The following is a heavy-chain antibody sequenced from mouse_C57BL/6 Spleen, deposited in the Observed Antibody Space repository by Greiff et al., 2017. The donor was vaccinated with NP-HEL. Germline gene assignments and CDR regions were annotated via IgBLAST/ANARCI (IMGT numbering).Heavy chain of an antibody. V-gene: IGHV1-72*01. CDR3: ARGEDYYYGSSYEVDY. D-gene: IGHD1-1*01. J-gene: IGHJ2*01. CDR2: IGPNSGGT. Sequence: QVQLQQPGAELVKPGASVKLSCKASGYTFTSYWMPWVKQRPGRGLEWIGRIGPNSGGTKYNEKLKSKATLTVDKPSSNAYMQLSSLTSEDSAVYYCARGEDYYYGSSYEVDYWGQGTTLTVA. CDR1: GYTFTSYW.